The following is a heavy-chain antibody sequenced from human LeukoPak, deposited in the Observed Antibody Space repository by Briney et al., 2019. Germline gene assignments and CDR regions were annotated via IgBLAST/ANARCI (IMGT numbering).Heavy chain of an antibody. CDR2: ISYDGSNK. D-gene: IGHD2-15*01. J-gene: IGHJ4*02. CDR3: ASDRAYCSGGSCYSGLDY. CDR1: GFTFRSYA. Sequence: EGSLRLSCAASGFTFRSYAMHWVRQAPGKGLEWVTVISYDGSNKYYADSVKGRSTISRDNSKNTLSLQMNSLRADDTAVYYCASDRAYCSGGSCYSGLDYWGQGTLVTVSS. V-gene: IGHV3-30-3*01.